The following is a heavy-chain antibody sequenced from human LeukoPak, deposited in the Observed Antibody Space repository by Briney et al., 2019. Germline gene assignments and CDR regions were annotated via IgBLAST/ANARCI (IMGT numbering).Heavy chain of an antibody. Sequence: ASVKVSCKASGYTFTSYAMNWVRQAPGQGLEWVGWINTNTGKPTYAQGFTGRFVFSLDTSVSTAYLQISSLKAEDTAVYYCAREWRRYSGSSGNYYYPGMDVWGQGTTVTVSS. J-gene: IGHJ6*02. CDR3: AREWRRYSGSSGNYYYPGMDV. V-gene: IGHV7-4-1*02. CDR1: GYTFTSYA. D-gene: IGHD5-12*01. CDR2: INTNTGKP.